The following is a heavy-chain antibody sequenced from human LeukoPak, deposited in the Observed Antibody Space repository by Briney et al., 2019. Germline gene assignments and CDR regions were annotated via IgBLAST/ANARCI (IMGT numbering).Heavy chain of an antibody. Sequence: PGGSLRLSCAASGFTFSNYAMHWVRQAPGKGLEWVAVIWYDGSNKYYADSVKGRFTVSRDNSKNTLNLQMNSLRAEDTAVYYCAKDLRLIAVAGRSLSSNFHYWGQGTLVTVSS. CDR1: GFTFSNYA. V-gene: IGHV3-33*06. D-gene: IGHD6-19*01. CDR2: IWYDGSNK. CDR3: AKDLRLIAVAGRSLSSNFHY. J-gene: IGHJ4*02.